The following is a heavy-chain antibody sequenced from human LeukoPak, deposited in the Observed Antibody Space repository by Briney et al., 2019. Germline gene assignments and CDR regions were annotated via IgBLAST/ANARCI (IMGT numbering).Heavy chain of an antibody. CDR1: GFTFSSYS. J-gene: IGHJ3*02. V-gene: IGHV3-48*01. Sequence: GGSLRLSCAASGFTFSSYSMNWVRQAPGKGLKWVSYISSSSSTIYYADSVKGRFTISRDKAKNSLYLQMNSLRAQDTAVYYCARDSLTAFDIWGQGTMVTVSS. CDR3: ARDSLTAFDI. CDR2: ISSSSSTI.